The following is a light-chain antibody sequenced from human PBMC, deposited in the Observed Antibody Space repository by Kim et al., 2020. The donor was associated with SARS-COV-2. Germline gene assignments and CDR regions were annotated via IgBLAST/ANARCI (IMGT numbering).Light chain of an antibody. J-gene: IGLJ2*01. CDR1: NIGSKS. Sequence: APGKTARITCGGNNIGSKSVHWYQQKPGQAPVLVIYYDSDRPSGIPERFSGSNSGNTATLTISRVEAGDEADYYGQVWDSSSDHVVFGGGTQLTVL. CDR2: YDS. V-gene: IGLV3-21*04. CDR3: QVWDSSSDHVV.